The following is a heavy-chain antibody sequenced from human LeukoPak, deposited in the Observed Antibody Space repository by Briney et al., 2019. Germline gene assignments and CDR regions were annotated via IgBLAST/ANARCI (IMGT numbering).Heavy chain of an antibody. D-gene: IGHD4-17*01. CDR1: GGSISSYY. J-gene: IGHJ5*02. Sequence: SETLSLTYTVSGGSISSYYWSWIRQPPGKGLEWIGYIYYSGSTNYNPSLKSRVTISVDTSKNQFSLKLSSVTAADTAVYYCARDATYGDYPENWFDPWDQGTLVTVSS. CDR2: IYYSGST. V-gene: IGHV4-59*01. CDR3: ARDATYGDYPENWFDP.